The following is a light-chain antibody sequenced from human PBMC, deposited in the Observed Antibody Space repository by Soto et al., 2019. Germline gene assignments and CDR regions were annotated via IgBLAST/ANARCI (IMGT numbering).Light chain of an antibody. Sequence: QSVLTQPASVSGSPGQSITISCTGTSSDVGSHNLVSWYQQHPGQAPKLMIYEVCKRPLGVSARFSASKSGNTASLTISGLQAEDEADYYCCSYGGSRAVFGGGTQLTVL. V-gene: IGLV2-23*02. CDR1: SSDVGSHNL. CDR2: EVC. CDR3: CSYGGSRAV. J-gene: IGLJ7*01.